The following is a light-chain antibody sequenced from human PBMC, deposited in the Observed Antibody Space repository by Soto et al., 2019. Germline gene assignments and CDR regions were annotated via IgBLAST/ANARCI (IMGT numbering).Light chain of an antibody. CDR2: GNT. CDR1: STNIGAGYG. J-gene: IGLJ1*01. CDR3: QSYDSTLSARYV. Sequence: QSVLTQPPSVSGAPGQRVSISCTGSSTNIGAGYGVYWYQQRPGTAPKLLIVGNTIRPSRVPDRFSASTSGTSASLAITGLQAEDEGDYYCQSYDSTLSARYVFGTGTKVTVL. V-gene: IGLV1-40*01.